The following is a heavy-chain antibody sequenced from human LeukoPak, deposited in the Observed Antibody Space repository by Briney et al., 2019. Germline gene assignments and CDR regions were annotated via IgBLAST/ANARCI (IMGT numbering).Heavy chain of an antibody. D-gene: IGHD1-26*01. CDR3: AKDYREEFGFDY. Sequence: PGGSLRLSCAASGFTFSSYAMSWVRQDPGKGLEWVSAISGSGGSTYYADSVKGRFTISRDNSKNTLYLQMNSLRAEDTAVYYCAKDYREEFGFDYWGQGTLVTVSS. CDR2: ISGSGGST. CDR1: GFTFSSYA. J-gene: IGHJ4*02. V-gene: IGHV3-23*01.